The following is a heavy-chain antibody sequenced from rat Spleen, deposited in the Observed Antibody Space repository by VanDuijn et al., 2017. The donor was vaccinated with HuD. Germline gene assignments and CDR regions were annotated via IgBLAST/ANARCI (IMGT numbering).Heavy chain of an antibody. CDR2: ISTGGSNT. CDR1: GFTFSNHY. D-gene: IGHD1-10*01. J-gene: IGHJ3*01. V-gene: IGHV5-25*01. CDR3: ARHGLYSNYGWFAY. Sequence: EVQLVESDGGLIQPGRSMKLSCATSGFTFSNHYMAWVRQAPTKGLEWIASISTGGSNTYYRDSVKGRFTISRDNAKNTQYLQMDSLRSEDTASYYCARHGLYSNYGWFAYWGQGTLVTVSS.